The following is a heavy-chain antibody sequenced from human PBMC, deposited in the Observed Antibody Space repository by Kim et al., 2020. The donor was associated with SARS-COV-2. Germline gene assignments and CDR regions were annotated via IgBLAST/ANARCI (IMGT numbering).Heavy chain of an antibody. V-gene: IGHV1-2*02. J-gene: IGHJ4*02. CDR1: GYTFTGYY. CDR2: INPNSGGT. CDR3: ARDLFDAGSYCSSTSCYGGY. Sequence: ASVKVSCKASGYTFTGYYMHWVRQAPGQGLEWMGWINPNSGGTNYAQKFQGRVTMTRDTSISTAYMELSRLRSDDTAVYYCARDLFDAGSYCSSTSCYGGYWGQGTLVTVSS. D-gene: IGHD2-2*01.